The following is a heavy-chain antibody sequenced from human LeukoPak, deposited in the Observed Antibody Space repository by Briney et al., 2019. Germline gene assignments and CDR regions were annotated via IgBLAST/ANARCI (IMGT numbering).Heavy chain of an antibody. CDR3: ARDYNYYDNSGYPAYYFDY. V-gene: IGHV4-31*03. CDR2: IYYSGST. D-gene: IGHD3-22*01. Sequence: SETLSLTCTVSGGSISSGGYYWSWIRQHPGKGLEWIGYIYYSGSTYYNPSLKSRVTISVDTSKNQFSLKLSSVTAADTAVYYCARDYNYYDNSGYPAYYFDYWGQGTLVTVSS. J-gene: IGHJ4*02. CDR1: GGSISSGGYY.